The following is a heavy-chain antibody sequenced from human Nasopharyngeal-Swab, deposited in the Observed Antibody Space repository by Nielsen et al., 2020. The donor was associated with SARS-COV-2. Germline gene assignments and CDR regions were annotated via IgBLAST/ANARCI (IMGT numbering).Heavy chain of an antibody. D-gene: IGHD2-15*01. CDR3: AKRRRYCSGGSCYSSIDY. Sequence: GGSLRLSCAASGFTFSSSAMSWVRQAPGKGLEWVSGISASGDNTYYADSVKGRFTISRDNSKNTLYLQMNSLRAEDTAVYYCAKRRRYCSGGSCYSSIDYWGQGTLVTVSS. J-gene: IGHJ4*02. CDR1: GFTFSSSA. V-gene: IGHV3-23*01. CDR2: ISASGDNT.